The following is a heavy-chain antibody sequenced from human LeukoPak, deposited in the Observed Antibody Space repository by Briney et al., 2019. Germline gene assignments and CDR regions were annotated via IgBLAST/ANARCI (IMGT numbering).Heavy chain of an antibody. CDR2: IRASDDTT. J-gene: IGHJ4*02. CDR1: GFTFSTSA. Sequence: GGSLLLSCEVFGFTFSTSAMSWVRPAPGKGLEWVSGIRASDDTTYYVDSVKGRFTVPRDNSKNTLYLQMNSLRVADTALYYCRFYTSGSDYWGRGTLVTVSS. D-gene: IGHD3-22*01. V-gene: IGHV3-23*01. CDR3: RFYTSGSDY.